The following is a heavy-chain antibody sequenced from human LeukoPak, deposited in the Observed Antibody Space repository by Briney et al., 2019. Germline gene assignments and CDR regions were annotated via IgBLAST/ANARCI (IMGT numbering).Heavy chain of an antibody. CDR3: ARGGITIFGVVILTNLYYFDY. CDR1: GYTFTGYY. J-gene: IGHJ4*02. D-gene: IGHD3-3*01. Sequence: ASVKVSCKASGYTFTGYYMHWVRQAPGQGLEWMGWINPNSGGTNYAQKFQGRVTMTRDTPISTAYMELSRLRSDDTAVYYCARGGITIFGVVILTNLYYFDYWGQGTLVTVSS. V-gene: IGHV1-2*02. CDR2: INPNSGGT.